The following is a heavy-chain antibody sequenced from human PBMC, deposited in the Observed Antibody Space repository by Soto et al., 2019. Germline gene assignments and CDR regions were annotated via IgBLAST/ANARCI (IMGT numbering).Heavy chain of an antibody. J-gene: IGHJ4*02. CDR1: GFPFSDYY. CDR2: ITSSGSTI. D-gene: IGHD6-19*01. Sequence: GGSLRLSCAASGFPFSDYYMSWIRQAPGKWLEWVSYITSSGSTIYYADSVKGRFTISRDNAKNSLYLQMNSLRAEDTAVYYCERANAKWVAADNWGQGTLVTVSS. CDR3: ERANAKWVAADN. V-gene: IGHV3-11*01.